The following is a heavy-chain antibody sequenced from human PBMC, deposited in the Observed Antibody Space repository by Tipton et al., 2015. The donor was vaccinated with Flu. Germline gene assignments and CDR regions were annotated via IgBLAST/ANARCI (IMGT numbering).Heavy chain of an antibody. CDR1: GGSISSSSYY. D-gene: IGHD5-24*01. CDR3: ARQGRWLQLRYFDL. V-gene: IGHV4-39*01. J-gene: IGHJ2*01. CDR2: IYYSGST. Sequence: GLVKPSETLSLTCTVSGGSISSSSYYWGWIRQPPGKGLEWIGSIYYSGSTYYNPSLKSRVTISVDTSKNQFSLKLSSVTAADTAVYYCARQGRWLQLRYFDLWGRGPLVTVSS.